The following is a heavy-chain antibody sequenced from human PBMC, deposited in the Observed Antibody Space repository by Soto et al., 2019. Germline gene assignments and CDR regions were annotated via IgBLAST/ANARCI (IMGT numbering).Heavy chain of an antibody. CDR1: GFTFTRYS. CDR2: ISSTTNYI. J-gene: IGHJ4*02. CDR3: ARESEDLTSNFDY. Sequence: GGSLRLSCAASGFTFTRYSMNWVRQAPGKGLEWVSSISSTTNYIYYGDYMKGRFTISRDNAKNSLYLEMNSLRAEDTAVYYCARESEDLTSNFDYWGQGTLVTVSS. V-gene: IGHV3-21*06.